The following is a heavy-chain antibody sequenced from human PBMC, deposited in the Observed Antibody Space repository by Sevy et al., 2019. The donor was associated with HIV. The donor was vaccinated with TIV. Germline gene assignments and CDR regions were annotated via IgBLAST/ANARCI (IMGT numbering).Heavy chain of an antibody. V-gene: IGHV3-49*04. CDR1: GFTLGDYA. J-gene: IGHJ6*02. CDR3: ARGGYCSTTSCDNAWVDV. D-gene: IGHD2-2*02. Sequence: GGSLRLSCTTSGFTLGDYAMSWVRQAPGKGLEWVGFIRSKVYGGTTEYAASVKGRFTISRDDSKSIAYLQMNSLKTEDTAVYYCARGGYCSTTSCDNAWVDVWGQGTTVTVSS. CDR2: IRSKVYGGTT.